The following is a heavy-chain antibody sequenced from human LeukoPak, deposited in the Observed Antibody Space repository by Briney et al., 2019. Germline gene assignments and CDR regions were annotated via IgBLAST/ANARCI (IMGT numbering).Heavy chain of an antibody. CDR2: ISAYNGNT. J-gene: IGHJ5*02. V-gene: IGHV1-18*01. CDR3: ARVDSSINWFDP. Sequence: ASVKVSCKASGYTFTSYGISWVRQAPGQGLEWMGWISAYNGNTNYAQKLQGRVTMTTDTSTSTAYMEPRSLRSDDTAVYYCARVDSSINWFDPWGQGTLVTVSS. CDR1: GYTFTSYG. D-gene: IGHD6-19*01.